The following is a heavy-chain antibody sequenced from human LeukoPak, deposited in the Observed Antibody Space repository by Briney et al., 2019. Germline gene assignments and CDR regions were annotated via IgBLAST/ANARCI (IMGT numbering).Heavy chain of an antibody. Sequence: SETLSLTCTVSGGSISSYYWSWIRQPPGKGLEWIGYIYYSGSTNYNPSLKSRVTISVDTSKNQFSLKLSSVTAADTAVYYCAGYWRVGYCSSTSCAYYYYGMDVWGQGTTVTVSS. CDR2: IYYSGST. J-gene: IGHJ6*02. D-gene: IGHD2-2*01. CDR3: AGYWRVGYCSSTSCAYYYYGMDV. V-gene: IGHV4-59*01. CDR1: GGSISSYY.